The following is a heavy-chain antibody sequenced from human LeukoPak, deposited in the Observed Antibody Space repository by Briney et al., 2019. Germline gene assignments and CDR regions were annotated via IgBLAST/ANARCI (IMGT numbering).Heavy chain of an antibody. Sequence: PGGSLRLSCAASGFTFSSYGMSWVRQAPGKGLEWVANIKQDGSEKYYVDSVKGRFTISRDNAKNSLYLQMNSLRAEDTAVYYCARESLYYYGSGSEWFDYWGQGTLVTVSS. J-gene: IGHJ4*02. CDR3: ARESLYYYGSGSEWFDY. CDR1: GFTFSSYG. V-gene: IGHV3-7*01. CDR2: IKQDGSEK. D-gene: IGHD3-10*01.